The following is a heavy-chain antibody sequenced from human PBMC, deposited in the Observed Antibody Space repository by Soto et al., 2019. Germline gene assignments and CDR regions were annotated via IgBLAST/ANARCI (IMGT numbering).Heavy chain of an antibody. CDR2: IYAGGGTT. CDR1: GFIFSNYA. D-gene: IGHD3-10*01. Sequence: EGQLLESGGGLVQPGGSLSLSCSASGFIFSNYAMFWVRQAPGKGLEWVSTIYAGGGTTHYADSVKGRFTISRDNSRNTLYLQMNSLRAEDTAVYYCARDRDGMDVWGQGTTVTVSS. V-gene: IGHV3-23*01. J-gene: IGHJ6*02. CDR3: ARDRDGMDV.